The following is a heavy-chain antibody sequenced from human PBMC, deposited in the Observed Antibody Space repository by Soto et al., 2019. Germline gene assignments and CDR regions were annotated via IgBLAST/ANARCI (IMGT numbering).Heavy chain of an antibody. V-gene: IGHV3-11*05. CDR2: ISSSSSYT. CDR1: GLTFSDYY. Sequence: LRLSCAASGLTFSDYYMNWIRQAPGKGLEWVSYISSSSSYTNYADSVKGRFTISRDNAKNSLYLQMNSLRADDTAVYYCARDHYGPGWFDPWGQGTLVTVSS. J-gene: IGHJ5*02. CDR3: ARDHYGPGWFDP. D-gene: IGHD3-10*01.